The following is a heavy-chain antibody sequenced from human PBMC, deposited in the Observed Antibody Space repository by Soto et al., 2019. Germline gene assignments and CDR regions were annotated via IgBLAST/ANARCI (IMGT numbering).Heavy chain of an antibody. CDR3: ARDRRLYESGTYDIGNDAFEV. J-gene: IGHJ3*01. CDR2: INPNSGGT. CDR1: GYTFTGYH. D-gene: IGHD2-8*01. Sequence: ASVKVSCKASGYTFTGYHMHWVRQAPGQGLEWMGWINPNSGGTNYAQKFQGRVTMTRDTSISTAYMEVSRLRSDDTAVYYCARDRRLYESGTYDIGNDAFEVWGQGTMVT. V-gene: IGHV1-2*02.